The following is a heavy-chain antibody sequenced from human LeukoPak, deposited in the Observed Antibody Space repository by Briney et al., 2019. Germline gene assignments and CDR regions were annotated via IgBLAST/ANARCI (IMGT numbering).Heavy chain of an antibody. V-gene: IGHV4-39*01. CDR3: ARAVVGLHFDY. D-gene: IGHD6-19*01. CDR2: IYYSGRS. J-gene: IGHJ4*02. CDR1: GGSISSSNYD. Sequence: SETLSLTCTVAGGSISSSNYDWGWIRQPPGKGLEWIGNIYYSGRSNYNPSLKSRVTMSVDTSKNQFSLELSSVTATDTAVYYCARAVVGLHFDYWGQGILVTASS.